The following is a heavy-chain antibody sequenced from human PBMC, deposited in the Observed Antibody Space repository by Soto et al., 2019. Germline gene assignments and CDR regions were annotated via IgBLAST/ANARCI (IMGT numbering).Heavy chain of an antibody. CDR3: ASYTYYYDILTGYYPVSQCFDY. Sequence: SETLSLTCTVSGGSISSSSYYWGWIRQPPGKGLEWIGSIYYSGSTYYNPSLKSRVTISVDTSKNQFSLKLSSVTAADTAVYYCASYTYYYDILTGYYPVSQCFDYWGQGTLVTVSS. D-gene: IGHD3-9*01. J-gene: IGHJ4*02. CDR2: IYYSGST. V-gene: IGHV4-39*01. CDR1: GGSISSSSYY.